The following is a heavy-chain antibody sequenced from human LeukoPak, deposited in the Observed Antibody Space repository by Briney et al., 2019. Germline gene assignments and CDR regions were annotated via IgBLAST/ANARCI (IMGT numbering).Heavy chain of an antibody. CDR1: GLTLSDHW. Sequence: QSGGSLRLSCAASGLTLSDHWMSWVRQAPGKGLGGVANIKGDGSEKYYVDSVKGRFTISRDNSKNTLYLQMNSLRAEDTAVYYCPSAGATEYWGQGTLVTVSS. D-gene: IGHD5-12*01. J-gene: IGHJ4*02. CDR3: PSAGATEY. CDR2: IKGDGSEK. V-gene: IGHV3-7*03.